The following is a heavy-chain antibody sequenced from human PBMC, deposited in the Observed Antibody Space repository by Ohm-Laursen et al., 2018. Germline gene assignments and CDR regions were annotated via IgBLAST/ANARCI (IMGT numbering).Heavy chain of an antibody. Sequence: GSLRLSCAASGFTFSGYAMSWVRQAPGKGLEWVSSIHAGRLIMYYSDSVTGRFTISRDNAKNLVSLQMNGLRADDTAVYYCARDGGPGFGGYSDSWGQGTRVTVSS. CDR3: ARDGGPGFGGYSDS. V-gene: IGHV3-11*01. J-gene: IGHJ4*02. CDR1: GFTFSGYA. D-gene: IGHD3-16*01. CDR2: IHAGRLIM.